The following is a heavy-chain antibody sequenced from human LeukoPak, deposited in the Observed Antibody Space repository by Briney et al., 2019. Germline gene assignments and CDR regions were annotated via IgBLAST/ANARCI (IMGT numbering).Heavy chain of an antibody. CDR1: GGSISSSSYY. CDR2: IYYSGST. J-gene: IGHJ6*03. Sequence: SETLSLTCTVSGGSISSSSYYWGWIRQPPGKGLEWIGSIYYSGSTYYNPSLKSRVTISVDTSKNQFSLKLSSVTAADTAVYYCASHLTGTTYYYYYYMDVWGKGTTVTVSS. D-gene: IGHD1-7*01. V-gene: IGHV4-39*01. CDR3: ASHLTGTTYYYYYYMDV.